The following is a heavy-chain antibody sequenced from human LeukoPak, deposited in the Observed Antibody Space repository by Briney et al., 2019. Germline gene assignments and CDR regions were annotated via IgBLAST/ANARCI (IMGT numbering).Heavy chain of an antibody. D-gene: IGHD3-10*01. Sequence: GSSVKVSCKASGGTFISYAISWVRQAPGQGLEWRGRIIPILGIANYAQKFQGRVTITADKSTSTAYMELSSLRSEDTAVYYCARVWVDYGSGSYYRRGYYYGMDVWGQGTTVTVSS. J-gene: IGHJ6*02. V-gene: IGHV1-69*04. CDR2: IIPILGIA. CDR1: GGTFISYA. CDR3: ARVWVDYGSGSYYRRGYYYGMDV.